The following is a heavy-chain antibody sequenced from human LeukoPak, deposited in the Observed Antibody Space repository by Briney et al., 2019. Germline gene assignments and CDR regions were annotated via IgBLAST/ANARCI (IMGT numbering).Heavy chain of an antibody. D-gene: IGHD1-14*01. CDR1: GLTFSTSG. J-gene: IGHJ4*02. Sequence: GGSLRLSCTASGLTFSTSGFNWVRQAPGKGLEWVASIGPTGSDRYHADSIKGRFTISRDNANNFLYLQMNSLRVEDTAVYYCATETNGRHYDYWGQGTLLTVSS. V-gene: IGHV3-21*06. CDR3: ATETNGRHYDY. CDR2: IGPTGSDR.